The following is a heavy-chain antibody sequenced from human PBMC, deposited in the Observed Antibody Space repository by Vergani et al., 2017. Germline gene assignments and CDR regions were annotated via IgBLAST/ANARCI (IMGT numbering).Heavy chain of an antibody. J-gene: IGHJ6*03. CDR1: GGTFSSYA. CDR3: ARTLGRYCXSTSCYNVEYYYYYYMDV. D-gene: IGHD2-2*02. V-gene: IGHV1-69*01. Sequence: QVQLVQSGAEVKKPGSSVKVSCKASGGTFSSYAISWVRQAPGQGLEWMGGIIPIFGTANYAQKFQGRVTITADESTSTAYMELSSLRSEDTAVYYCARTLGRYCXSTSCYNVEYYYYYYMDVWGKGTTVTVSS. CDR2: IIPIFGTA.